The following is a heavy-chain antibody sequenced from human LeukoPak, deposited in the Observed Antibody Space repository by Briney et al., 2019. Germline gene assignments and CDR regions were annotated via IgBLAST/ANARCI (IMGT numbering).Heavy chain of an antibody. CDR2: IIPIFGIA. D-gene: IGHD2-2*01. V-gene: IGHV1-69*04. CDR3: ARSPGRLVVVPAAPENWFDP. Sequence: ASVKVSCKASGGTFSSYAISWVRQAPGQGLEWMGRIIPIFGIANYAQKFQGRVTITADKSTSTAYMELSSLRSEDTAVYYCARSPGRLVVVPAAPENWFDPWGQGTLVTVPS. CDR1: GGTFSSYA. J-gene: IGHJ5*02.